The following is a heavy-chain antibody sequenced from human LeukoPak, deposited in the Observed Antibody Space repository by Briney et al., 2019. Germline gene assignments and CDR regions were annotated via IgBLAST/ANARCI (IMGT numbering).Heavy chain of an antibody. D-gene: IGHD3-9*01. V-gene: IGHV3-21*06. CDR2: ISSGSSYI. CDR1: GLTFSTYT. CDR3: ASRYDIDY. J-gene: IGHJ4*02. Sequence: AWGSLRLSCAASGLTFSTYTMNWVRQAPGKGLEWVSSISSGSSYIYYADSMKGRFTVSRDNAKNSLYLQMNSLKAEDTAVYFCASRYDIDYWGQGTLVTVSS.